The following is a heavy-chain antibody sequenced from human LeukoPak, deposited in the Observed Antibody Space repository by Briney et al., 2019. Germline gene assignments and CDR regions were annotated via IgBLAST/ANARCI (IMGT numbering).Heavy chain of an antibody. D-gene: IGHD3-22*01. Sequence: NPGGSLRLSCAASGFTFSSYSMNWVRQAPGKGLEWVSSISSSSSYIYYADSVKGRFTISRDDAKNSLYLQMNSLRAEDTAVYYCARTLNYYDSSGLGMDVWGQGTTVTVSS. CDR3: ARTLNYYDSSGLGMDV. CDR2: ISSSSSYI. V-gene: IGHV3-21*01. CDR1: GFTFSSYS. J-gene: IGHJ6*02.